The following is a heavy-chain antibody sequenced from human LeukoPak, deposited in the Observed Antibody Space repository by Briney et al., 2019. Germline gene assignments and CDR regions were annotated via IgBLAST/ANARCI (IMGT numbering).Heavy chain of an antibody. CDR3: ANNDVGKTPSFVVVTRPAFYI. CDR2: ISGSGGSK. D-gene: IGHD2-21*02. CDR1: VFTFSSYA. V-gene: IGHV3-23*01. J-gene: IGHJ3*02. Sequence: GGSLRLSCAASVFTFSSYAMSWVRQAPGKGLEGVLAISGSGGSKYYADSARGRITIYRDNSKNRLHLQMNSLSAAAAAVYSCANNDVGKTPSFVVVTRPAFYIWGQGTVVTVSS.